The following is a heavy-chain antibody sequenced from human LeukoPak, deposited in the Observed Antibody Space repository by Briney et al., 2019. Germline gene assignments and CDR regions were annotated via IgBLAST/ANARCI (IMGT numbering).Heavy chain of an antibody. CDR3: ARLVAVAGTEWYFDL. V-gene: IGHV5-51*01. D-gene: IGHD6-19*01. J-gene: IGHJ2*01. CDR2: IYPGDSDT. Sequence: GESLKISCKGSGYSFTSYWIGWVRQMPGKGLEWMGIIYPGDSDTRYSPSFQGQVTISADKSISTAYLQLSSLKASDTAMYYCARLVAVAGTEWYFDLWGRGTLVTVSS. CDR1: GYSFTSYW.